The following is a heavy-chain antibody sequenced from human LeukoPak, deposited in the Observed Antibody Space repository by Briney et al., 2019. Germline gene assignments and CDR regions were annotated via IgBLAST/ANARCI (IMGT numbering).Heavy chain of an antibody. V-gene: IGHV1-18*01. CDR2: ISAYNGNT. Sequence: GASVTVSCKASGYTFTSYGISWVRQAPGQGLEWMGWISAYNGNTNYAQKLQGRVTMTTDTSTSTAYMELRSLRSDDTAVYYCARGTYYYDSSGYLEDYWGQGTLVTVSS. J-gene: IGHJ4*02. D-gene: IGHD3-22*01. CDR1: GYTFTSYG. CDR3: ARGTYYYDSSGYLEDY.